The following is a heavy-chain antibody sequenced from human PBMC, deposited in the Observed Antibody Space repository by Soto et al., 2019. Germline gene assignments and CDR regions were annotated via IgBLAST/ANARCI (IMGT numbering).Heavy chain of an antibody. CDR3: ARDAYSYGSVAYYGMDV. J-gene: IGHJ6*02. CDR1: GGSISSGGYY. D-gene: IGHD5-18*01. Sequence: SETLSLTCTVSGGSISSGGYYWSWIRQHPGKGLEWIGYIYYSGSTYYNPSLKSRVTISVDTSKNQFSLKLSSVTAADTAVYYCARDAYSYGSVAYYGMDVWGQGTTVTVS. CDR2: IYYSGST. V-gene: IGHV4-31*03.